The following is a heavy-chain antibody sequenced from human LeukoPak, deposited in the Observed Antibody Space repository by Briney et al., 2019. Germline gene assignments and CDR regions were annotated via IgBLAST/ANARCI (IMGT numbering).Heavy chain of an antibody. Sequence: GRSLRLSCAASGFTFSSYGMHWVRQAPGKGLEWVAVIWYDGSNKYYADSVEGRFTISRDNSKNTLYLQMNSLRAEDTAVYYCARDDHDYGDSPYYFDYWGQGTLVTVSS. V-gene: IGHV3-33*01. CDR2: IWYDGSNK. CDR1: GFTFSSYG. D-gene: IGHD4-17*01. CDR3: ARDDHDYGDSPYYFDY. J-gene: IGHJ4*02.